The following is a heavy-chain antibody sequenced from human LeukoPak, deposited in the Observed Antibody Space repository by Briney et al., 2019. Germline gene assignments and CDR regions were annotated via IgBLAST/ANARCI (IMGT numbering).Heavy chain of an antibody. J-gene: IGHJ4*02. CDR1: GFTFGTYS. Sequence: GGSLRLSCAASGFTFGTYSMNWVRQAPGKGLEWVSYISTGSSAIYYADSVKGRFTISRDNAKNSLYLQMNSLRAEDTAVYYCARELDTAMVTDWGQGTLVTVSS. CDR3: ARELDTAMVTD. D-gene: IGHD5-18*01. V-gene: IGHV3-48*01. CDR2: ISTGSSAI.